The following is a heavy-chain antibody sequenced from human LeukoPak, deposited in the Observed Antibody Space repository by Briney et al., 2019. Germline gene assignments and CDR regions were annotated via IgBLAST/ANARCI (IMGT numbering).Heavy chain of an antibody. Sequence: SVKVSCKASGYTFTSYYMHWVRQAPGQGLEWMGGIIPIFGTANYAQKFQGRVTITADESTSTAYMELSSLRSEDTAVYYCARVQDYSNPNWFDPWGQGTLVTVSS. V-gene: IGHV1-69*13. CDR2: IIPIFGTA. CDR1: GYTFTSYY. CDR3: ARVQDYSNPNWFDP. J-gene: IGHJ5*02. D-gene: IGHD4-11*01.